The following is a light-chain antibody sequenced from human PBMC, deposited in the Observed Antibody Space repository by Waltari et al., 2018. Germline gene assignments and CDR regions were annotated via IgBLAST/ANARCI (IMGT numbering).Light chain of an antibody. V-gene: IGKV4-1*01. CDR1: QNVSYTASNKHY. Sequence: DIVMTQSPDSLAVSLGERATINCKSSQNVSYTASNKHYLAWYQQKPGQPPKLIIYWASNRESGVPDRFSGSGSGTDFTLTISRLQAEDVAVYYCQQYYTTPLTCGGGTKVEI. J-gene: IGKJ4*01. CDR2: WAS. CDR3: QQYYTTPLT.